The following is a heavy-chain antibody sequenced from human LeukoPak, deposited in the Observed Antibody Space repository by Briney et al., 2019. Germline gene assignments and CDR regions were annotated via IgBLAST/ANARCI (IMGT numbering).Heavy chain of an antibody. Sequence: SETLSLPCTVSGGSISSYYWSWTRHPPGKGLEWIGYIYYSGSTHSTPSLKSPFTISVDPSKNQSSLKLSSVTAADTAVYDCARDGGGGNSMLDYWGQGTLVTVSS. CDR3: ARDGGGGNSMLDY. CDR2: IYYSGST. CDR1: GGSISSYY. V-gene: IGHV4-59*12. J-gene: IGHJ4*02. D-gene: IGHD4-23*01.